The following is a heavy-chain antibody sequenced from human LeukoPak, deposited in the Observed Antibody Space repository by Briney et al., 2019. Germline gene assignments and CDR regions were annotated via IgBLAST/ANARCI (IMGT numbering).Heavy chain of an antibody. V-gene: IGHV4-39*07. D-gene: IGHD3-22*01. CDR1: DDSIRASYY. Sequence: ASETLSLTCSVSDDSIRASYYWGWIRQPPGKGLEWIGTIHYSGTTYYNPSLKSRVTMSVDTSKNQFSLKLSSVTAADTAVYYCARDEGYDSSGYSLDYWGQGTLVTVSS. CDR2: IHYSGTT. J-gene: IGHJ4*02. CDR3: ARDEGYDSSGYSLDY.